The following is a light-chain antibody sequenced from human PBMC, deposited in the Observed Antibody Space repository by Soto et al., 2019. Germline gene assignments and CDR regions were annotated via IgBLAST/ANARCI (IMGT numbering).Light chain of an antibody. CDR1: QSVTDW. CDR3: QQYYRSCT. Sequence: DIQLTQSPSTLSASVGDRVTITCRASQSVTDWLAWYQQKPGKAPKLLIYDASSLESGVPSRFSGIGSGTEFSLTISSLQPDDFATYYCQQYYRSCTFGQGTKVEIK. V-gene: IGKV1-5*01. CDR2: DAS. J-gene: IGKJ2*02.